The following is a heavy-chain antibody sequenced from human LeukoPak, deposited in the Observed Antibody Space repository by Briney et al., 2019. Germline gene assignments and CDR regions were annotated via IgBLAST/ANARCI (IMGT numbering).Heavy chain of an antibody. CDR1: GVTLSKYT. Sequence: GGALRLSCVDSGVTLSKYTMRRVRQTPGKGREWGSGIFGNGATVYAVSLKGRVTISRDKSKKSLYLQLNSMTAEAKARYYSAKDVTPDGAWDTDYWGQGTLITVSS. V-gene: IGHV3-23*01. CDR2: IFGNGAT. D-gene: IGHD4-17*01. J-gene: IGHJ4*02. CDR3: AKDVTPDGAWDTDY.